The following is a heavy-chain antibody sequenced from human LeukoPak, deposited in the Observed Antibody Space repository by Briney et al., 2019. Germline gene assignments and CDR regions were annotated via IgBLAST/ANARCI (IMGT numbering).Heavy chain of an antibody. CDR2: IYHSGST. J-gene: IGHJ5*02. V-gene: IGHV4-4*02. CDR3: ARVEYFDWLNWFDP. D-gene: IGHD3-9*01. Sequence: SETLSLTCAVSGGSISSSNRWSWVRQPPGKGLEWIGEIYHSGSTNYNPSLKSRVTISVDKSKNQFSLKLSSVTAADTAVYYCARVEYFDWLNWFDPWGQGTLVTVSS. CDR1: GGSISSSNR.